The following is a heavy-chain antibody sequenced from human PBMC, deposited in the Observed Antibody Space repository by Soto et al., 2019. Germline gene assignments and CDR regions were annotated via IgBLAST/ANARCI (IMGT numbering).Heavy chain of an antibody. CDR2: IVPVFATP. CDR3: ARPSGPQSSSYEMDV. Sequence: QVQLVQSGAEVRKPGSSAKVSCKAPGGTLSTYAMSWVRQAPGQGLEWMGGIVPVFATPTYAQRFQARVTITADKSTNNANMDLSRLMSGDRAVYYCARPSGPQSSSYEMDVWGQGTTATVPS. J-gene: IGHJ6*02. CDR1: GGTLSTYA. V-gene: IGHV1-69*06. D-gene: IGHD2-8*02.